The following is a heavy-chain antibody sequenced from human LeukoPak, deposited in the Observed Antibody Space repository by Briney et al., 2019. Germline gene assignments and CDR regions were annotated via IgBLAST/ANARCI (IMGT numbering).Heavy chain of an antibody. D-gene: IGHD1/OR15-1a*01. CDR2: ISYRGGT. V-gene: IGHV4-30-4*08. CDR3: ARDRREQLDY. CDR1: GGSISSGTYS. J-gene: IGHJ4*02. Sequence: PSQTLSPTCTASGGSISSGTYSWHWIRQPPGKGLDWIVYISYRGGTYYNPSLKSRVTISQDTSKNQFTLNLSSVTAADTAVYYCARDRREQLDYWGQGTLVTVSS.